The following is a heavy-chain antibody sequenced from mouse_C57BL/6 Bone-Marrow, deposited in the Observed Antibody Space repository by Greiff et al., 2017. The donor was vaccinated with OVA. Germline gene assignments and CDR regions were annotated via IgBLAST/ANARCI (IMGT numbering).Heavy chain of an antibody. V-gene: IGHV1-5*01. J-gene: IGHJ4*01. Sequence: EVQVVESGTVLARPGASVKMSCKTSGYTFTSYWMHWVKQRPGQGLEWIGAIYPGNSDTSYNQKFKSKATLTVDTSSSTAYMQLSSLTSEDSAVYYCARPYYTMDYWGQGTSVTVSS. CDR1: GYTFTSYW. CDR3: ARPYYTMDY. CDR2: IYPGNSDT.